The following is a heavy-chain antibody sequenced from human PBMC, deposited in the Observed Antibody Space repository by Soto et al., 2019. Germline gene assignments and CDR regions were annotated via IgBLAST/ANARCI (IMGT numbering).Heavy chain of an antibody. J-gene: IGHJ4*02. D-gene: IGHD6-13*01. Sequence: QVQLVESGGGVVQPGRSLRLSCAASGFTFSNYGMHWVRQAPGKGLEWVAVIWYDGRNEYYADSVKGRFTISRDNSKNTLYLQMNSLRAEDTAVYYCARWGIAAGDYWGQGTLVTVSS. CDR1: GFTFSNYG. V-gene: IGHV3-33*01. CDR3: ARWGIAAGDY. CDR2: IWYDGRNE.